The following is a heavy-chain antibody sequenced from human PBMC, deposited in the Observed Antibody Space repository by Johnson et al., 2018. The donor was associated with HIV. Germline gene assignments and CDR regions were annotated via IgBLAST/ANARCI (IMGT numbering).Heavy chain of an antibody. CDR3: AKGEAQEGWIQIRLYAFDF. CDR2: IRYDGGYK. D-gene: IGHD5-18*01. J-gene: IGHJ3*01. Sequence: QEQLVESGGGVVQPGGSLRLSCAASGFTFSNYGMHWVRQAPGKGLEWVPLIRYDGGYKYYADSVKGRFTISRDSSKNTLYLQINSLRPEDSAVYYCAKGEAQEGWIQIRLYAFDFWGQGTLVTVSS. CDR1: GFTFSNYG. V-gene: IGHV3-30*02.